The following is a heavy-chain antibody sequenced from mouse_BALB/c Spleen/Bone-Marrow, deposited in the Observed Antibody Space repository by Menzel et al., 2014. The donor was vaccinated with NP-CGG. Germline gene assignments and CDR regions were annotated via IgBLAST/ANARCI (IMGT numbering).Heavy chain of an antibody. V-gene: IGHV1-54*01. D-gene: IGHD4-1*01. CDR1: GYAFTNYL. CDR2: INPGSGGT. Sequence: QVQLQQSGAELVRPGTSVKVSCKASGYAFTNYLIEWVKQRPGQGLEWIGVINPGSGGTNYNKKFGGKATLTADKSSSTAYMQLSSLTSDDSAVYFCARCLTGTSALDFWGQGTSVTVSS. J-gene: IGHJ4*01. CDR3: ARCLTGTSALDF.